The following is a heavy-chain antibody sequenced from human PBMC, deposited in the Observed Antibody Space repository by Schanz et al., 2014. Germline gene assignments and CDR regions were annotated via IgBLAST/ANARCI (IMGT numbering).Heavy chain of an antibody. CDR3: ARDFSAYVGNYFDY. V-gene: IGHV1-3*01. Sequence: QVQLVQSWAEVKGPGASVTVSCKASGYSFTPFPIHWVRQAPGQRLEWMGWINAGTGNTEYSQKFQGRVTMTTDTSTSTSYMELTSLRFDDTAVYYCARDFSAYVGNYFDYWGQGTLVTVSS. J-gene: IGHJ4*02. CDR1: GYSFTPFP. D-gene: IGHD5-12*01. CDR2: INAGTGNT.